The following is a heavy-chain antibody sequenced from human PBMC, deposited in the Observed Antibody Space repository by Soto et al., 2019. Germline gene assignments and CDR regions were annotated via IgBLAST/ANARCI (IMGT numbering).Heavy chain of an antibody. Sequence: ASETLSLTCTVSGGSISSSSYYWGWIRQPPGKGLEWIGSIYYSGSTYYNPSLKSRVTISVDTSKNQFSLKLSSVTAADTAVYYCARLNWGSRNYYYYGMDVWGQGTTVTVSS. CDR1: GGSISSSSYY. J-gene: IGHJ6*02. CDR2: IYYSGST. V-gene: IGHV4-39*01. CDR3: ARLNWGSRNYYYYGMDV. D-gene: IGHD7-27*01.